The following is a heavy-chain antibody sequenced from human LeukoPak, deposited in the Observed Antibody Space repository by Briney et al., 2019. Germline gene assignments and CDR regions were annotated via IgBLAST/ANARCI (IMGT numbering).Heavy chain of an antibody. J-gene: IGHJ4*02. CDR3: ARASGGGSLDY. D-gene: IGHD2-15*01. V-gene: IGHV1-18*01. CDR2: ISSYSGNT. CDR1: GYTFSSYA. Sequence: GASVKVSCKASGYTFSSYAITWVRQAPGQGLEWMGWISSYSGNTNYAQKFQGRVTMTTDTSTSTAYMELRSLRSDDTAVYYRARASGGGSLDYWGQGTLVTVSS.